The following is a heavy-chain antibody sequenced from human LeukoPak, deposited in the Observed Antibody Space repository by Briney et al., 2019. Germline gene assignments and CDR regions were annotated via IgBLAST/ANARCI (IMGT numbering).Heavy chain of an antibody. V-gene: IGHV1-46*01. CDR2: INPSDGST. D-gene: IGHD3-10*01. CDR1: GYTFTSYY. Sequence: ASVKVSCKASGYTFTSYYMHWVRQAPGQGLEWVSLINPSDGSTNYAQKFQGRVAMTRDTSTSTVYMDLSSLRSEDTAVYYCSGGSGTYVLFYWGQGTLVTVSS. CDR3: SGGSGTYVLFY. J-gene: IGHJ4*02.